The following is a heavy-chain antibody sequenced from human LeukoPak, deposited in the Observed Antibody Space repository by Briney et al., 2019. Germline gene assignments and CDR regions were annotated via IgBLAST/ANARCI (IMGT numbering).Heavy chain of an antibody. Sequence: GASVKVSCKSSGYTFTSYVSSWVRQAPGQGLEWMGWISAYNGNTNNAQKLQGRATMTTDTSTSTAYMELRRLRSDDTAVYYCARGGSYSHFDYWGQGTLVTVSS. D-gene: IGHD1-26*01. J-gene: IGHJ4*02. CDR2: ISAYNGNT. CDR3: ARGGSYSHFDY. CDR1: GYTFTSYV. V-gene: IGHV1-18*01.